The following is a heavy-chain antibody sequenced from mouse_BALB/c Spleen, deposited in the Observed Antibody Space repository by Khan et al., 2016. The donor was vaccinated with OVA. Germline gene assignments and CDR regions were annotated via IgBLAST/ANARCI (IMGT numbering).Heavy chain of an antibody. V-gene: IGHV1S81*02. D-gene: IGHD2-1*01. CDR1: GYTFISYY. Sequence: QVQLQQSGAELVKPGASVKSSCKASGYTFISYYMYWVKQRPGQGLEWIGGINPSDGDTNFNEKFKSRATLTVDKFSSTAYMQLSSLTSEDSAVDYCTRPALLYYGNWVAYWGQGTLDTVSA. CDR3: TRPALLYYGNWVAY. CDR2: INPSDGDT. J-gene: IGHJ3*01.